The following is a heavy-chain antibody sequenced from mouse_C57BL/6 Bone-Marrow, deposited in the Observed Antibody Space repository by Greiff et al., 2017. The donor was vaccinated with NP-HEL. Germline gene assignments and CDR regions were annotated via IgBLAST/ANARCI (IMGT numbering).Heavy chain of an antibody. Sequence: EVKLVESGGGLVQPKGSLKLSCAASGFSFNTYAMNWVRQAPGKGLEWVARIRSKSNNYATYYADSVKDRFTISRDDSESMLYLQMNNLKTEDTAMYYCVREGIYDGYYRFAYWGQGTLVTVSA. V-gene: IGHV10-1*01. CDR2: IRSKSNNYAT. D-gene: IGHD2-3*01. J-gene: IGHJ3*01. CDR3: VREGIYDGYYRFAY. CDR1: GFSFNTYA.